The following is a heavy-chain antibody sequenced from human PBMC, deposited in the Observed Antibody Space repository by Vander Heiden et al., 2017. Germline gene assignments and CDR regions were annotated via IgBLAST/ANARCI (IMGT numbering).Heavy chain of an antibody. CDR1: GFNFSSYS. D-gene: IGHD1-7*01. J-gene: IGHJ6*02. Sequence: EVQLVESGGGLVKPGGSLRLSCAASGFNFSSYSMNWVRQAPGKGLEWVSSISSSSSYIYYADSVKGRFTISRDNAKNSLYLQMNSLRAEDTAVYYCARDRITGTTGYYGMDVWGQGTTVTVSS. CDR3: ARDRITGTTGYYGMDV. V-gene: IGHV3-21*01. CDR2: ISSSSSYI.